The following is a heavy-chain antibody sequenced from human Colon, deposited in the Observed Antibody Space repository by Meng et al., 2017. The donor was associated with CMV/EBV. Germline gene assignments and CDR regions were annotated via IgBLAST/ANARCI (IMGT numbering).Heavy chain of an antibody. CDR3: AKRGYCSGNSCFSAEYFQH. V-gene: IGHV3-30*18. J-gene: IGHJ1*01. CDR2: TSSDGNNK. D-gene: IGHD2-2*01. Sequence: GGSLRLSCAASGFTFNSYAMHWVRQAPGKGLEWVAVTSSDGNNKYYADSVKGRFTISRDNSKNTLYLQMSSLRAGDTAVYYCAKRGYCSGNSCFSAEYFQHWGQGTLVTVSS. CDR1: GFTFNSYA.